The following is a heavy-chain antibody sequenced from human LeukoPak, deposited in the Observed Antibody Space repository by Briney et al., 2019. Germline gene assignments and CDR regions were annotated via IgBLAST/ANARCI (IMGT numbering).Heavy chain of an antibody. CDR2: ISCYNGDT. J-gene: IGHJ4*02. Sequence: ASAKVSFKASGYTFNKYGISWVRQAPGQGLEWMGWISCYNGDTRYAQKFQGRVTMTKDTSTSTVHMELRSLRSDDTAVYYCARDPSNTSGYYVYHDYWGQGALVTVSS. V-gene: IGHV1-18*01. CDR3: ARDPSNTSGYYVYHDY. D-gene: IGHD6-19*01. CDR1: GYTFNKYG.